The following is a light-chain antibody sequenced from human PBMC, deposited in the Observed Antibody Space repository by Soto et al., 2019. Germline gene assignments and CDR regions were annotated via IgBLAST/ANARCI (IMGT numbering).Light chain of an antibody. Sequence: QSALTQPRSVYGSPGQSVTISCTGTSSDVGNYNYVSWYQQHPGKAPKLMIYDVSKRPSGVPDRFSGSKSGNTASLTISGLQADDEADYYCCSYAGSYTYVFGGGTKLTVL. CDR1: SSDVGNYNY. V-gene: IGLV2-11*01. CDR3: CSYAGSYTYV. CDR2: DVS. J-gene: IGLJ2*01.